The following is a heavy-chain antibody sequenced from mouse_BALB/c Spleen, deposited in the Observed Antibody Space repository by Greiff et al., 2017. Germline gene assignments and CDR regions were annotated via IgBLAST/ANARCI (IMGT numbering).Heavy chain of an antibody. D-gene: IGHD2-2*01. Sequence: EVQLQESGGGLVQPGGSMKLSCVASGFTFSSYWMSWVRQSPEKGLEWVAEIRLKSDNYATHYAESVKGKFTISRDDSKSRLYLQMNSLRAEDTGIYYCTRGYYGYDNAMDYWGQGTSVTVSS. CDR2: IRLKSDNYAT. J-gene: IGHJ4*01. CDR1: GFTFSSYW. V-gene: IGHV6-6*02. CDR3: TRGYYGYDNAMDY.